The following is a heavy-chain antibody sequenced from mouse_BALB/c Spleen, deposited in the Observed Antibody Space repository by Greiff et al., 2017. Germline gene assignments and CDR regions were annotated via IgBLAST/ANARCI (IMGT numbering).Heavy chain of an antibody. CDR1: GYAFTNYL. J-gene: IGHJ4*01. Sequence: QVQLKQSGAELVRPGTSVKVSCKASGYAFTNYLIEWVKQRPGQGLEWIGVINPGSGGTNYTEKFKGKATLTADKSSSTAYMQLSSLTSDDSAVYVCARPYYYGSSYGYAMDYWGQGTSVTVSS. V-gene: IGHV1-54*01. D-gene: IGHD1-1*01. CDR3: ARPYYYGSSYGYAMDY. CDR2: INPGSGGT.